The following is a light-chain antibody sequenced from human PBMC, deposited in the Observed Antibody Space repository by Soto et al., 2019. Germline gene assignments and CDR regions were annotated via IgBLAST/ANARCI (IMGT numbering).Light chain of an antibody. V-gene: IGLV2-14*01. CDR3: SSYTSSSTPHYV. J-gene: IGLJ1*01. Sequence: QSALTQPASVSGSPGESITISCTGTSSDVGGYSYVSWYQQHPGKAPKLMIYDVSNRPSGVSNRFSGSKSGNTASLTISGLQAEDEADYYCSSYTSSSTPHYVFGTGTKVTVL. CDR1: SSDVGGYSY. CDR2: DVS.